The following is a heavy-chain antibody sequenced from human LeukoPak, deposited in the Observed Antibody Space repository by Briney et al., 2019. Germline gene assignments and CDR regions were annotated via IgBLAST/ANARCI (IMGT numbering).Heavy chain of an antibody. CDR1: GFTFDDYA. CDR3: ARKKVGAIDY. CDR2: ISWNSGSI. D-gene: IGHD1-26*01. Sequence: PGGSLRLSCAASGFTFDDYAMHWVRQAPGKGLEWVSGISWNSGSIGYADSVKGRFTISRDNAKNSLYLQMNSLRAEDTALYYCARKKVGAIDYWGQGTLVTVSS. J-gene: IGHJ4*02. V-gene: IGHV3-9*01.